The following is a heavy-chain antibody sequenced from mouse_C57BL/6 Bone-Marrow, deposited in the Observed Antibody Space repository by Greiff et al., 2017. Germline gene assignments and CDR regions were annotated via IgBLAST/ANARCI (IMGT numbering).Heavy chain of an antibody. V-gene: IGHV1-59*01. CDR2: IDPSDSYT. CDR1: GYTFTSYW. J-gene: IGHJ2*01. CDR3: ARDERGDY. Sequence: VQLQQPGAELVRPGTSVKLSCKASGYTFTSYWMHWVKQRPGQGLEWIGVIDPSDSYTNYNQKFKGKATLTVDTSSSTAYMQLSSLTSEDSAVYYCARDERGDYWGQGTTRTVSS.